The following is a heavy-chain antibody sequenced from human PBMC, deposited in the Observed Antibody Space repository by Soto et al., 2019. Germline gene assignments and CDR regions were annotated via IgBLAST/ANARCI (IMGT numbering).Heavy chain of an antibody. CDR1: GFSFTTYW. Sequence: LGESLKISCKASGFSFTTYWIGWVRQMPGKGLEWIGIINPGDSEIRYSPSFQGHVTISADRSISTAYLQWSSLKASDTAMYYCARLTVAATIYGMDVWGQGTTVTVSS. V-gene: IGHV5-51*01. CDR2: INPGDSEI. CDR3: ARLTVAATIYGMDV. J-gene: IGHJ6*02. D-gene: IGHD2-15*01.